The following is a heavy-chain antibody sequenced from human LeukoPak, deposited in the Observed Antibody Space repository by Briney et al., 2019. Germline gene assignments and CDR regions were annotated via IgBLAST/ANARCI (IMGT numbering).Heavy chain of an antibody. CDR2: IYSGGST. J-gene: IGHJ6*02. D-gene: IGHD3-3*01. Sequence: PGGSLRLSCAASGFTVSSNYMSWVRPAPGKGLEWVSVIYSGGSTYYADSVKGRFTISRDNSKNTLYLQMNSLRAEDTAVYYCASEGGVVIMDMDVWGQGTTVTVSS. CDR3: ASEGGVVIMDMDV. CDR1: GFTVSSNY. V-gene: IGHV3-66*02.